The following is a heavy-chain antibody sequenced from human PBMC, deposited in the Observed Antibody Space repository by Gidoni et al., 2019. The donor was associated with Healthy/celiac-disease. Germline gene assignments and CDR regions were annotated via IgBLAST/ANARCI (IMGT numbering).Heavy chain of an antibody. Sequence: EVQLLESGGGLVQPGGSLRLSCAASGFPFSSYAMSWVRQAPGKGLEWVSAISGSGGSTYYADSVKGRFTISRDNSKNTLYLQMNSLRAEDTAVYYCAKALLTLIVVADAFDIWGQGTMVTVSS. D-gene: IGHD3-22*01. J-gene: IGHJ3*02. CDR1: GFPFSSYA. CDR3: AKALLTLIVVADAFDI. CDR2: ISGSGGST. V-gene: IGHV3-23*01.